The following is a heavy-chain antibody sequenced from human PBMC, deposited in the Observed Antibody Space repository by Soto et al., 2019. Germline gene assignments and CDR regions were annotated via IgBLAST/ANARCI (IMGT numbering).Heavy chain of an antibody. CDR2: IIPIFATA. CDR1: GGTFSSYA. J-gene: IGHJ5*02. V-gene: IGHV1-69*01. D-gene: IGHD6-6*01. Sequence: QVQLVQSGAEVKKPGSSVKVSCKASGGTFSSYAISWVRQAPGQGLEWMGGIIPIFATAHYAQKFQGRVTITADESTISAYMELSSLRSEDTDVYYCASLNEYSSSSENWFDPWGQGTLVTVSS. CDR3: ASLNEYSSSSENWFDP.